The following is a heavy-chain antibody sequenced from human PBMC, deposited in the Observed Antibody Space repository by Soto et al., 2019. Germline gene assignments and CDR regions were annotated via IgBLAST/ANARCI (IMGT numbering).Heavy chain of an antibody. CDR3: TRASSLDFDF. CDR2: IRRNAYGGTT. J-gene: IGHJ4*02. Sequence: GGSLRLSCTTSEFTFGDYALSWVRQAPGKGLEWVGFIRRNAYGGTTDYAASVKGRFTISRDDSKSIAYLQMNSLRTEDTALYYCTRASSLDFDFWGQGTLVTVSS. D-gene: IGHD3-16*01. V-gene: IGHV3-49*04. CDR1: EFTFGDYA.